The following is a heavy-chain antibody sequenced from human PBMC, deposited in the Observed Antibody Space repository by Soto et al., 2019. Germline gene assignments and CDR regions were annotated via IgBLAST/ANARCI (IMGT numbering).Heavy chain of an antibody. V-gene: IGHV1-69*01. CDR2: IVPIFGTA. D-gene: IGHD1-26*01. CDR3: ARSGGGSGSYYVPRFDY. CDR1: GGTFSSYA. Sequence: QVQLVQSGAEVKKPGSSVKVSCKASGGTFSSYAISWVRQAPGQGLEWMGGIVPIFGTANYAQKFQGRVTITADESTRTAYMELSSLRSEDTAVYYCARSGGGSGSYYVPRFDYWGQGTLVTVSS. J-gene: IGHJ4*02.